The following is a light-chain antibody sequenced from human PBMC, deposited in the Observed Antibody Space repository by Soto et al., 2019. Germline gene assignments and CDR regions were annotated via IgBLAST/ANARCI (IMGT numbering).Light chain of an antibody. J-gene: IGKJ1*01. CDR3: QQYNNWPPDRT. CDR2: GAS. Sequence: EIVMTQSPATLSVSPGERATLSCRASQSVSSNLAWYQQKPGQAPSLLIYGASTRATGIPSRFSVSGSGTEFTLTTSSLHSEEFAIYCCQQYNNWPPDRTFGQGTKVEIK. V-gene: IGKV3-15*01. CDR1: QSVSSN.